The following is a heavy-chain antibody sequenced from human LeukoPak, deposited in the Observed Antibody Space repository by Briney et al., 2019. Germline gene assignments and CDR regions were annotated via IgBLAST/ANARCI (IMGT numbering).Heavy chain of an antibody. CDR1: GFTFSSYS. J-gene: IGHJ4*02. CDR3: AKGRYSGSYTGGFDY. CDR2: ISWNSGSI. D-gene: IGHD1-26*01. V-gene: IGHV3-9*01. Sequence: PGGSLRLSCAASGFTFSSYSMNWVRQAPGKGLEWVSGISWNSGSIGYADSVKGRFTISRDNAKNSLYLQMNSLRPEDTALYYCAKGRYSGSYTGGFDYWGQGTLVTVSS.